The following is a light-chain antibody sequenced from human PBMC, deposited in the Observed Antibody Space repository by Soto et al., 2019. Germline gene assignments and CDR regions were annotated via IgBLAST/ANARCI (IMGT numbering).Light chain of an antibody. CDR1: QTISGW. CDR3: LQYNGSYRT. J-gene: IGKJ1*01. Sequence: DIHMSQSPSTLSASVGDTVTITCRASQTISGWLDWYQQRPGKAPNLLTFDASTLESGVPSRFRGSGSGTTFTLTISSLQSDDFATYYCLQYNGSYRTFGQGTKVDIK. CDR2: DAS. V-gene: IGKV1-5*01.